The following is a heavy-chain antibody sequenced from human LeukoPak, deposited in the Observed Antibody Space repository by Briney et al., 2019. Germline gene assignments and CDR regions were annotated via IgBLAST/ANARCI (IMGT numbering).Heavy chain of an antibody. Sequence: GGSLRLSCAVSGFIFSNYAMNWVRQAPGKGLEWVSAISGSGGSTYYADSVKGRFTISRDNSKNTLYLQMNSLRAEDTAVYYCARDRNWGLEYWGQGTLLIVSS. CDR3: ARDRNWGLEY. CDR1: GFIFSNYA. D-gene: IGHD7-27*01. J-gene: IGHJ4*02. V-gene: IGHV3-23*01. CDR2: ISGSGGST.